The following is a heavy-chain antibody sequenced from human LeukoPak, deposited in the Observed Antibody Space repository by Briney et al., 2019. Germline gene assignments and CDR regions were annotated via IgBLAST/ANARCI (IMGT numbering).Heavy chain of an antibody. V-gene: IGHV1-18*01. Sequence: ASVKVSCKASGYTFTSYGISWVRQAPGQGLEWMGWISAYNGNTNYAQKLQGRVTMTTDTSTSTAYMELRSLRSGDTAVYYCAAGGGIAVAGNDAFDIWGQGTMVTVSS. J-gene: IGHJ3*02. CDR1: GYTFTSYG. D-gene: IGHD6-19*01. CDR3: AAGGGIAVAGNDAFDI. CDR2: ISAYNGNT.